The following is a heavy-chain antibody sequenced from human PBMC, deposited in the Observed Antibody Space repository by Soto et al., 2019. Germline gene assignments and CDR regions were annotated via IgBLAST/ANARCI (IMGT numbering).Heavy chain of an antibody. CDR1: GGSISSYY. J-gene: IGHJ4*02. CDR3: ATVVSDGGDWYYFEY. Sequence: SETLSLTCTVSGGSISSYYWSWIRQPPGKGLEWIGYIYYSGSTNYNPSLKSRVTISVDTSKNQFSLKLSSVTAADTAVYYCATVVSDGGDWYYFEYWGQGTLVTVTP. CDR2: IYYSGST. V-gene: IGHV4-59*01. D-gene: IGHD2-21*02.